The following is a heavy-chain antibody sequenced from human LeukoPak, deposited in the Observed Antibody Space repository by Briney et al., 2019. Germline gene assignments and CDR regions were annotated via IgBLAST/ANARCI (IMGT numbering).Heavy chain of an antibody. CDR2: ISSSSSTI. CDR1: GFTFSSYS. Sequence: TGGSLRLSCAASGFTFSSYSMNWVRQAPGKGLEWVSYISSSSSTIYYADSVKGRFTISRDNAKNSLYLQMNSLRDEDTAVYYCARDYYGSGSYSDAFDIWGQGTMVTVSS. J-gene: IGHJ3*02. D-gene: IGHD3-10*01. CDR3: ARDYYGSGSYSDAFDI. V-gene: IGHV3-48*02.